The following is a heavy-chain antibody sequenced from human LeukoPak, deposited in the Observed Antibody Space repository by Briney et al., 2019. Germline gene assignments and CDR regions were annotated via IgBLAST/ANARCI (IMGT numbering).Heavy chain of an antibody. CDR1: GYTLTELS. Sequence: ASVTVSFTVSGYTLTELSMHWVRQAPGKGLEWMGGFDPEDGETIYAQKFQGRVTMTEDTSTDTAYMELSSLRSEDTAVYYCATAGGYYDLWDYYYGMDVWGQGTTVTVSS. CDR3: ATAGGYYDLWDYYYGMDV. CDR2: FDPEDGET. J-gene: IGHJ6*02. D-gene: IGHD3-22*01. V-gene: IGHV1-24*01.